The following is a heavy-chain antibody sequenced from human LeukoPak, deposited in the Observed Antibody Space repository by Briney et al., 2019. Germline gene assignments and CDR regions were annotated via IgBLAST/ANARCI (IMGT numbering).Heavy chain of an antibody. Sequence: SETLSLTCTVSGGSISSYYWSWIRQPPGKGLEWIGYIYYSGSTNYNPSLKSRVTISVDTSKNQFSLKLSSVTAADTAVYYCARAGYYLGYYYYYYMDVWGKGTTVTISS. V-gene: IGHV4-59*01. D-gene: IGHD3-22*01. CDR2: IYYSGST. CDR3: ARAGYYLGYYYYYYMDV. J-gene: IGHJ6*03. CDR1: GGSISSYY.